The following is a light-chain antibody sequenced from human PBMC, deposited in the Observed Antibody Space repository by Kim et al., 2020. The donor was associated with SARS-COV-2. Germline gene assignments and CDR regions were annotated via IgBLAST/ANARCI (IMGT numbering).Light chain of an antibody. CDR3: QQYYSTPQT. Sequence: ATINCKPSQSVLYSSNNKNYLAWYQQKPGQPPKLLIYWASTRESGVPDRFSGSGSGTDFTLTISSLQAEDVAVYYCQQYYSTPQTFGQGTKVDIK. CDR1: QSVLYSSNNKNY. J-gene: IGKJ1*01. CDR2: WAS. V-gene: IGKV4-1*01.